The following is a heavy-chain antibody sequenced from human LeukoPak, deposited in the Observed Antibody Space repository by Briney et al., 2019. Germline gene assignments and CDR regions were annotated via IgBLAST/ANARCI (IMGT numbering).Heavy chain of an antibody. Sequence: SVKVSCKASGGTFSSYAISWVRQAPGQGLEWMGGIIPIFGTANYAQKFQGRVTITTDESTSTAYMELSSLRSEDTAVYYCARGSIAAADLYYYYYMDVWGKGTTVTVSS. D-gene: IGHD6-13*01. CDR3: ARGSIAAADLYYYYYMDV. CDR2: IIPIFGTA. V-gene: IGHV1-69*05. CDR1: GGTFSSYA. J-gene: IGHJ6*03.